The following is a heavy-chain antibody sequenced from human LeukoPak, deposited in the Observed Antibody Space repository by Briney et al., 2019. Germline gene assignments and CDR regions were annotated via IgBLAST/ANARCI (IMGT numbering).Heavy chain of an antibody. D-gene: IGHD3-10*01. J-gene: IGHJ4*02. Sequence: SETLSLTCAVYGGSFSGYYWSWIRQPPGKGLEWIGEINHSGSTNYNPSLKSRVTISVDTSKNQFSLKLSSVTAADTAVYYCARVLTMVRGVVGQYYLDYWGQGTLVTVSS. CDR1: GGSFSGYY. CDR2: INHSGST. CDR3: ARVLTMVRGVVGQYYLDY. V-gene: IGHV4-34*01.